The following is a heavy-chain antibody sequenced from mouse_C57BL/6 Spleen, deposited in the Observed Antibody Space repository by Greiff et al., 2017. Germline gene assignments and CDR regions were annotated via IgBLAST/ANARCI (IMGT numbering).Heavy chain of an antibody. J-gene: IGHJ2*01. CDR3: ARDGYYTLFDY. D-gene: IGHD2-3*01. V-gene: IGHV5-4*01. CDR2: ISDGGSYT. Sequence: EVKLMESGGGLVKPGGSLKLSCAASGFTFSSYAMSWVRQTPEKRLEWVATISDGGSYTYYPDNVKGRFTISRDNAKNTLYLQMSHLKSEDTAMYYCARDGYYTLFDYGGQGTTLTVSS. CDR1: GFTFSSYA.